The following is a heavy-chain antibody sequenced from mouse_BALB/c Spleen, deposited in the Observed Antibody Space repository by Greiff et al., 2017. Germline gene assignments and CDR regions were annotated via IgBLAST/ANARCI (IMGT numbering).Heavy chain of an antibody. J-gene: IGHJ2*01. Sequence: EVQLQQSGAELVRPGALVKLSCKASGFNIKDYYMHWVKQRPEQGLEWIGWIDPENGNTIYDPKFQGKASITADTSSNTAYLQLSSLTSEDTAVYYCARGLLFDYWGQGTTLTVSS. CDR2: IDPENGNT. CDR1: GFNIKDYY. V-gene: IGHV14-1*02. CDR3: ARGLLFDY. D-gene: IGHD2-10*01.